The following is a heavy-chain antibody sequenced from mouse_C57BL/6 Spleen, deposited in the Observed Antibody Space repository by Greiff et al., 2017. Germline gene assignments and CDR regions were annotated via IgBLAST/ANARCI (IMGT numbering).Heavy chain of an antibody. CDR2: ISSGSSTI. D-gene: IGHD1-1*01. CDR1: GFTFSDYG. J-gene: IGHJ4*01. CDR3: ARPVYYGSSSYAMDY. V-gene: IGHV5-17*01. Sequence: DVMLVESGGGLVKPGGSLKLSCAASGFTFSDYGMHWVRQAPEKGLEWVAYISSGSSTIYYADTVKGRVTISRDNAKNTLFLQMTSLRSDDTAMYYCARPVYYGSSSYAMDYWGQGTSVTVSS.